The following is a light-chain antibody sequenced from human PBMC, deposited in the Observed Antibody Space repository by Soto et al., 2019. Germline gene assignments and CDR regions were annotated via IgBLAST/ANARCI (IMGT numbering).Light chain of an antibody. CDR1: QTVSSNY. J-gene: IGKJ1*01. Sequence: EIILTQSPDTLSLSPGERATLSCRASQTVSSNYLAWCQQRPGQAPRLLIYGASTRAAGIPDRFSGSGSGTDFTLTITRLEPEDSAVYYCQQYGTSPTFGQGTKVDIK. CDR3: QQYGTSPT. CDR2: GAS. V-gene: IGKV3-20*01.